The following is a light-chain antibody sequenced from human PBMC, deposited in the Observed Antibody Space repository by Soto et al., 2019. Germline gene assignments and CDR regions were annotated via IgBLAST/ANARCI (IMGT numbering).Light chain of an antibody. V-gene: IGLV2-14*01. CDR3: SSYAGSSTWV. CDR2: AVT. Sequence: QSALTQPASVSGSPGQSITISCTGTSSDVGGYNYVSWYQQHPGKAPKLMIYAVTDRPSGVSSRFSGSKSGNTASLTISGLQAEDEADYYCSSYAGSSTWVFGGGTKLTVL. CDR1: SSDVGGYNY. J-gene: IGLJ3*02.